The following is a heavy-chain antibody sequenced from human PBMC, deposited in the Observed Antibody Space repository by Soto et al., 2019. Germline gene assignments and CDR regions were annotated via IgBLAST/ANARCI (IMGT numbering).Heavy chain of an antibody. J-gene: IGHJ4*02. V-gene: IGHV3-7*01. CDR2: MNQDGSES. Sequence: EVQLVESGGGWSQPGGSLRLSCPASGFSLGSYGRSWVRQAPGKGLEWVANMNQDGSESDYVGSVKGRFTFTRDNAKNSLYLQMNSLRAEDTAVYYCARLSTSAGRRDLACWGQGTLVTVSS. CDR1: GFSLGSYG. CDR3: ARLSTSAGRRDLAC.